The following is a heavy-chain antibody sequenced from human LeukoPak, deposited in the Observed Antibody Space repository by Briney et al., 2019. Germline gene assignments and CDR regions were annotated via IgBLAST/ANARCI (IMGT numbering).Heavy chain of an antibody. J-gene: IGHJ4*02. Sequence: PGGSLRPSCAASGFTFSSYAMSWVRQAPGKGLEWVSAISGSGGSTYYADSVKGRFTISRDNSKNTLYLQMNSLRVEDTAVYYCAKTPRATVTTNYWGQGTLVTVSS. CDR3: AKTPRATVTTNY. CDR2: ISGSGGST. CDR1: GFTFSSYA. D-gene: IGHD4-17*01. V-gene: IGHV3-23*01.